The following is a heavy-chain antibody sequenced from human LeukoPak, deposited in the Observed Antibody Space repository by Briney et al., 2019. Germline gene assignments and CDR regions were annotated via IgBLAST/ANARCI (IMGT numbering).Heavy chain of an antibody. CDR2: ISYDGSNK. Sequence: PGGSLRLSCAASGFTFSSYAMHWVRQAPGKGLEWVAVISYDGSNKYYADSVKGRFTISRDNSKNTLYLQMNSLRAEDTAVYYCAGYDSWSGAGLGGQGTMVTVSS. J-gene: IGHJ3*01. CDR3: AGYDSWSGAGL. CDR1: GFTFSSYA. V-gene: IGHV3-30-3*01. D-gene: IGHD3-3*01.